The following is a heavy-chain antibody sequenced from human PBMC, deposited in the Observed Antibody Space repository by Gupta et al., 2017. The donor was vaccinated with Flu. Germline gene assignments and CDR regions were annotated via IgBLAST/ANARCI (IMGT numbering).Heavy chain of an antibody. CDR2: VYHNGDS. D-gene: IGHD4-17*01. V-gene: IGHV4-34*03. J-gene: IGHJ4*02. Sequence: IGEVYHNGDSNYNPSLTSRVTISLDTSKNRFSVDVRSVTAADTAVYDCGNRLAVRNYFDSWGQGTLVTVSS. CDR3: GNRLAVRNYFDS.